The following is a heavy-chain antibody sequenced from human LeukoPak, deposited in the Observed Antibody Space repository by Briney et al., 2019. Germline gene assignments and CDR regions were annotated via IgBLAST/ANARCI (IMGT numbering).Heavy chain of an antibody. CDR3: AKDYFGSIDY. Sequence: GGSLRLSCAASGFTFSTYAMIWVRQAPRKGLEWVSVISTTGADTYYADSVKGRFTTSRDNSKNTLYLQMNSLRADDTAMYYCAKDYFGSIDYWGQGTLVTVSS. CDR2: ISTTGADT. V-gene: IGHV3-23*01. D-gene: IGHD2/OR15-2a*01. CDR1: GFTFSTYA. J-gene: IGHJ4*02.